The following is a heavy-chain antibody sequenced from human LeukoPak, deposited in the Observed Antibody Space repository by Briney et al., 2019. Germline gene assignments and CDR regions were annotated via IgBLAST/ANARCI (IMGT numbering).Heavy chain of an antibody. CDR1: GFTLSSYW. Sequence: GSLRLSCAAFGFTLSSYWMHWIRQPPGKGLEWIAYMYNSESTKYNPSLKSRVTISVDTSKKQFSLKLRSVTAADTALYYCARHVLTAGSIDWGQGTLVTVSS. J-gene: IGHJ4*02. CDR3: ARHVLTAGSID. V-gene: IGHV4-59*08. CDR2: MYNSEST. D-gene: IGHD3-9*01.